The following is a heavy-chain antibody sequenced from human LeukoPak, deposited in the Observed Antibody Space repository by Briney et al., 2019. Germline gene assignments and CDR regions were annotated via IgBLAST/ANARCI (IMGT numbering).Heavy chain of an antibody. V-gene: IGHV4-34*01. CDR3: ARGYCSGGSCYEPDYFDY. CDR1: GGSFSGYY. J-gene: IGHJ4*02. CDR2: INHSGST. D-gene: IGHD2-15*01. Sequence: PPETLSLTCAVYGGSFSGYYWSWIRQPPGKGLEWVAEINHSGSTTYNPSLKSRVTISVDTSKNQSSLKLSSVTAADTAVYYCARGYCSGGSCYEPDYFDYWGQGTLVTVSS.